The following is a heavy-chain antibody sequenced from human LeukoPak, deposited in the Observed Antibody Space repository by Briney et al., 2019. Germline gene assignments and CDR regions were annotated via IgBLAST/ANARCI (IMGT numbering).Heavy chain of an antibody. CDR2: INPNSGGT. Sequence: ASVKVSCKASGYTFTGYYMHWVRQAPGQGLEWMGWINPNSGGTNYARKFQGRVTMTRDTSISTAYMELSRLRSDDTAVYYCARDDFSGYSTPPSWGQGTLVTVSS. V-gene: IGHV1-2*02. CDR1: GYTFTGYY. J-gene: IGHJ5*02. D-gene: IGHD5-12*01. CDR3: ARDDFSGYSTPPS.